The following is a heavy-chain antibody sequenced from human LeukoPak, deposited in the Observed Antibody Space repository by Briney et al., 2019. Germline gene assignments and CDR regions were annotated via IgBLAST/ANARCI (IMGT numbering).Heavy chain of an antibody. J-gene: IGHJ4*02. D-gene: IGHD3-22*01. CDR2: INHSGST. Sequence: SETLSLTCAVYGGSFSGYYWSWIRQPPGKGLEWIGEINHSGSTNYNPSPKSRVTISVDTSKNQFSLKLSSVTAADTAVYYCARGAKYYDSSGYYPLDYRGQGTLVTVSS. CDR3: ARGAKYYDSSGYYPLDY. V-gene: IGHV4-34*01. CDR1: GGSFSGYY.